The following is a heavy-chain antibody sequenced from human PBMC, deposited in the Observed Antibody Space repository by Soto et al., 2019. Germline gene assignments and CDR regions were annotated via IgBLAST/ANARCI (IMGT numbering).Heavy chain of an antibody. Sequence: PSETLSVTCTVSGGSISSYYWSWIRQPPGKGLEWIGYIYYSGSTNYNPSLKSRVTISVDTSKNQFSLKLSSVTAADTAVYYCARASSITIFGVIDYWGQGTLVTVSS. CDR1: GGSISSYY. D-gene: IGHD3-3*01. V-gene: IGHV4-59*08. J-gene: IGHJ4*02. CDR2: IYYSGST. CDR3: ARASSITIFGVIDY.